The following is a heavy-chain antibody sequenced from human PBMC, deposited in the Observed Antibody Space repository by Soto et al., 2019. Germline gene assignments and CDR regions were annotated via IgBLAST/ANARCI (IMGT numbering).Heavy chain of an antibody. Sequence: SETLSLTCAVYGGSFSGYYWSWIRQPPGKGLEWIGEINHSGSTNYNPSLKSRVTISVDTSKNQFSLKLSSVTAADTAVYYCARTRRYQLLPGYYMDVWGKGTTVTVS. V-gene: IGHV4-34*01. CDR1: GGSFSGYY. D-gene: IGHD2-2*01. J-gene: IGHJ6*03. CDR2: INHSGST. CDR3: ARTRRYQLLPGYYMDV.